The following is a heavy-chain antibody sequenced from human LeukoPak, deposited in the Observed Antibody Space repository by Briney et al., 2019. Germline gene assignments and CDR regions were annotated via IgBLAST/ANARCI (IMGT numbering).Heavy chain of an antibody. J-gene: IGHJ4*02. CDR1: GLTFSRYP. Sequence: GGSLRLSCVVSGLTFSRYPMTWVRQAPGKGLEWVSTISGSAGDIHYADSVKGRFTISRDNAKNTLYLQMNSLRVEDTAVYYCAKDQEGYDYWGQGTLVTDSS. D-gene: IGHD6-13*01. V-gene: IGHV3-23*01. CDR2: ISGSAGDI. CDR3: AKDQEGYDY.